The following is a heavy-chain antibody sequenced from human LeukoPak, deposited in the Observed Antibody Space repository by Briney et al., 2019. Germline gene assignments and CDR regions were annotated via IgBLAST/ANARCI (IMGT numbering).Heavy chain of an antibody. D-gene: IGHD3-22*01. CDR1: GGSISSSSYY. Sequence: SETLSLTCTVSGGSISSSSYYWGWIRQPPGKGLEWIGSIYYSGSTYYNPSLKSRVTISVDTSKNQFFLNLSSVTAADTAVYYCAGLVGRYSSGLYYYYFDYWGQGTLVTVSS. CDR2: IYYSGST. V-gene: IGHV4-39*07. J-gene: IGHJ4*02. CDR3: AGLVGRYSSGLYYYYFDY.